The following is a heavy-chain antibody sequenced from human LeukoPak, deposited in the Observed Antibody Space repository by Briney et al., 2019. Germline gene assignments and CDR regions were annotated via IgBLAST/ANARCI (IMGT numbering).Heavy chain of an antibody. V-gene: IGHV1-2*02. CDR3: ARDLARSYSVDY. Sequence: GASVKVSCKASGYTFTGYYMHWVRQAPGQGLEWMGWINPNSGGTNYAQEFQGRVTMTRDTSIGTAYMELSRLRSDDTAVYYCARDLARSYSVDYWGQGTLVTVSS. CDR1: GYTFTGYY. J-gene: IGHJ4*02. CDR2: INPNSGGT. D-gene: IGHD1-26*01.